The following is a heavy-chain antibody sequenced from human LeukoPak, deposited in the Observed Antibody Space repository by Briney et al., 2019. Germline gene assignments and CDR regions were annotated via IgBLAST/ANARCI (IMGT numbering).Heavy chain of an antibody. CDR1: GGSFSGYY. Sequence: SETLSFTCAVYGGSFSGYYWSWIRQPPGKGLDWIGEINHSGSTNYNPSLKSRVTISVDTSKNQFSLKLSSVTAADTAVYYCARRNYYDSSGAFDYWGQGTLVTVSS. CDR3: ARRNYYDSSGAFDY. D-gene: IGHD3-22*01. CDR2: INHSGST. V-gene: IGHV4-34*01. J-gene: IGHJ4*02.